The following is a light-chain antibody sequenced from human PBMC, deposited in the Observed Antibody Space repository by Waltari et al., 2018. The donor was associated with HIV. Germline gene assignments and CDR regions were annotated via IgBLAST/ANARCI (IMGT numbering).Light chain of an antibody. J-gene: IGLJ2*01. CDR3: SSYTSSSTLVV. CDR2: EVS. V-gene: IGLV2-14*01. Sequence: QSALTQPASVSGSPGQSIPISCTGTSSDVGGYNYVSWYQQHPGKPPKLVIYEVSNRPSGVSNRFSGSKSGNTASLTISGLQAEDEADYYCSSYTSSSTLVVFGGGTKLTVL. CDR1: SSDVGGYNY.